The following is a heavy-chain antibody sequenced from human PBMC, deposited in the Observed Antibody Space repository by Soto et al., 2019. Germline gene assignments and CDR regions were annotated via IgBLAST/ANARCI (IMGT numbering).Heavy chain of an antibody. CDR2: IKSNGDDT. D-gene: IGHD3-10*01. CDR1: GFTFTGYY. J-gene: IGHJ4*01. V-gene: IGHV1-2*02. Sequence: GDSVKGSCKASGFTFTGYYIHWVRQVPGQGLEWMGWIKSNGDDTKYAQKFQDRVTMTRDTSMSTVYMELSRLRSDDMAVYYCVRDQRSYVEVPFDYWGHRTLFTVS. CDR3: VRDQRSYVEVPFDY.